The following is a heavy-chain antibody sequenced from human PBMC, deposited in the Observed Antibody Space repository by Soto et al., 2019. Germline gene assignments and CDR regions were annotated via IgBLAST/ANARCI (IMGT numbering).Heavy chain of an antibody. CDR3: ARGGLPAAYYYYYYMDV. J-gene: IGHJ6*03. CDR1: GFTFSSYD. CDR2: IGTAGDT. D-gene: IGHD2-2*01. Sequence: PGGSLRLSCAASGFTFSSYDMHWVRQATGKGLEWVSAIGTAGDTYYPGSVKGRFTISRENAKNSLYLQMNSLRAGDTAVYYCARGGLPAAYYYYYYMDVWGKGTTVTVSS. V-gene: IGHV3-13*01.